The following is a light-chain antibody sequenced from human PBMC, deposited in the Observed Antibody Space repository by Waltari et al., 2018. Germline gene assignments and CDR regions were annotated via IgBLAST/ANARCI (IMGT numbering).Light chain of an antibody. Sequence: EIVLTQSPDTLSLSPGERATLSCRASQSVINNNLAWYQQKPGQAPSLLIYGASTRAIGIPSRFSGSGSGTDFTLSISRLVPEDFAVYYCQQYGRSPWTFGQGTKVEI. CDR1: QSVINNN. CDR2: GAS. CDR3: QQYGRSPWT. J-gene: IGKJ1*01. V-gene: IGKV3-20*01.